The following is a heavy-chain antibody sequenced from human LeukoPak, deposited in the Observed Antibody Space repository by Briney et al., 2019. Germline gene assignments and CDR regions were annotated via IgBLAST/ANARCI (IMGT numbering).Heavy chain of an antibody. CDR2: IYYSGNT. CDR1: GGSISSSSYY. D-gene: IGHD3-3*01. CDR3: ARIAYDFWSGFPEGWAFDI. Sequence: SETLSLTCTVSGGSISSSSYYWGWIRQPPGKGLEWIGSIYYSGNTYYNPSLKSRVTISVDTSKNQFSLKLSSVTAADTAVYYCARIAYDFWSGFPEGWAFDIWGQGTMVTVSS. J-gene: IGHJ3*02. V-gene: IGHV4-39*01.